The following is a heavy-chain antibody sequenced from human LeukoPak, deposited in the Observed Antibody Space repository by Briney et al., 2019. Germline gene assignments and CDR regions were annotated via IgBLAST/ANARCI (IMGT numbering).Heavy chain of an antibody. J-gene: IGHJ3*02. CDR2: IKQDGSEK. CDR1: GFTFSSYA. Sequence: GGSLRLSCAASGFTFSSYAMHWVRQAPGKGLEWVANIKQDGSEKYYVDSVKGRFTISRDNAKNSLYLQMNSLRAEDTAVYYCAGETYSSSFRSFDIWGQGTMVTVSS. CDR3: AGETYSSSFRSFDI. D-gene: IGHD6-6*01. V-gene: IGHV3-7*04.